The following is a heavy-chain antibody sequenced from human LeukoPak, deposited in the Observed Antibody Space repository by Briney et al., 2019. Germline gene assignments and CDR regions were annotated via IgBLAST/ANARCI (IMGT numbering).Heavy chain of an antibody. V-gene: IGHV1-2*04. CDR3: ARGSPSYAQWHFDL. CDR2: IIPNTGGT. D-gene: IGHD2/OR15-2a*01. Sequence: ASVKVSCKASGYTITDYYLHWVRQAPGQGLEWMGWIIPNTGGTNYAQKFQDWVTMSSDTSISTAYMELSSLRSDDTVVYYCARGSPSYAQWHFDLWGRGTLVTVSS. J-gene: IGHJ2*01. CDR1: GYTITDYY.